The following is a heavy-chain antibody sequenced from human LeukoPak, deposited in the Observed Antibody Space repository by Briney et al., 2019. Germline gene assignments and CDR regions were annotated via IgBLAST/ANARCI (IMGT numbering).Heavy chain of an antibody. Sequence: GGSLRLSCAASGFTFDDYAMHWVRQAPGKGLEWVSLISWDGGSTYYADSVKGRFTISRDNSKNSLYLQMNSLRAEDTAVYYCARDWGYCSSTGCYTVYYFDYWGQGTLVTVSS. V-gene: IGHV3-43D*03. D-gene: IGHD2-2*02. CDR3: ARDWGYCSSTGCYTVYYFDY. CDR1: GFTFDDYA. CDR2: ISWDGGST. J-gene: IGHJ4*02.